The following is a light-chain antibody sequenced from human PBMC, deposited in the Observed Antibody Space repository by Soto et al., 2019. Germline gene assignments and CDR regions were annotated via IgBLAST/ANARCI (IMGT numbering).Light chain of an antibody. CDR2: GNT. V-gene: IGLV1-40*01. CDR1: SSNIGAGYD. J-gene: IGLJ3*02. CDR3: QSYDSSLSGSWV. Sequence: QSVLTQPPSVSGAPGQRVTISCTGSSSNIGAGYDVHWYQQLPGTAPKLLIYGNTNRPSGVPDRFSGSKSGTSASLAITGLQAEGEAGYYCQSYDSSLSGSWVFGGGTQLTVL.